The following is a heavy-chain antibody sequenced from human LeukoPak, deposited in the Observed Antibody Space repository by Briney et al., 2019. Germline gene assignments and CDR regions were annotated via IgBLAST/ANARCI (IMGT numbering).Heavy chain of an antibody. Sequence: PSETLSLTCTVSGGSISSYYWSWIRQPPGKGLEWIGYIYYSGSTNYNPSLKSRVTISVDTSKNQFSLKLSSVTAADTAVYYCARTGYDILTGTQLPFDYWGQGTLVTVSS. CDR2: IYYSGST. J-gene: IGHJ4*02. D-gene: IGHD3-9*01. CDR3: ARTGYDILTGTQLPFDY. V-gene: IGHV4-59*01. CDR1: GGSISSYY.